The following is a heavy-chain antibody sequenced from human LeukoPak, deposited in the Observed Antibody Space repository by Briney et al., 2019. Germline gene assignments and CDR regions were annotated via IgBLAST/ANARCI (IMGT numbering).Heavy chain of an antibody. Sequence: SQTLSLTCAISGDSVSSNSAAWNWIRQSPSRGLEWLGRTYYRSKWYNDYAVSVRSRITINPDTSKNQFSLQLNSVTPEDTAVYYCARGSWAKITMIVGARFDPWGQGTLVTVSP. CDR3: ARGSWAKITMIVGARFDP. V-gene: IGHV6-1*01. CDR1: GDSVSSNSAA. CDR2: TYYRSKWYN. D-gene: IGHD3-22*01. J-gene: IGHJ5*02.